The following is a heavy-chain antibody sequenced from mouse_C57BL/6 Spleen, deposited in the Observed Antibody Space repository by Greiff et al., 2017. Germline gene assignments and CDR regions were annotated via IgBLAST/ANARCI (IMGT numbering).Heavy chain of an antibody. J-gene: IGHJ2*01. CDR2: INPSTGGT. CDR3: ARPDLYYGNPFDY. V-gene: IGHV1-42*01. D-gene: IGHD2-1*01. Sequence: EVQLQQSGPELVKPGASVKISCKASGYSFTGYYMNWVKQSPEKSLEWIGEINPSTGGTTYNQKFKAKATLTVDKSSSTAYMQLKSLTSEDSAVYYCARPDLYYGNPFDYWGQGTTLTVSS. CDR1: GYSFTGYY.